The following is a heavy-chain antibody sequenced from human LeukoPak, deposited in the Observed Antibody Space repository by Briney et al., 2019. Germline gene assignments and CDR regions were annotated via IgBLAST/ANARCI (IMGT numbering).Heavy chain of an antibody. CDR3: ARVRMESWFDP. D-gene: IGHD3-3*01. CDR2: IYYSGST. V-gene: IGHV4-30-4*01. CDR1: GGSISSGDCY. J-gene: IGHJ5*02. Sequence: MASETLSLTCTVSGGSISSGDCYWSWIRQPPGKGLEWIGYIYYSGSTYYNPSLKSRVTISVDTSKNQFSLKLSSVTAADTAVYYCARVRMESWFDPWGQGTLVTVSS.